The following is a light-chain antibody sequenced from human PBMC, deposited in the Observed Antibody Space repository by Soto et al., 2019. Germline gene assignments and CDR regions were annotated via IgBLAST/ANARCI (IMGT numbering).Light chain of an antibody. CDR2: RNN. Sequence: QSVLTQPPSASGTPGQRVTISCSGSSSIIGNNYVYWYQQFPGTAPKLLIYRNNLRPSGVPDRFSGSKSGTSASLAISGLRSEDEADYYCAAWDDSLRVLFGTGTKLTVL. CDR3: AAWDDSLRVL. V-gene: IGLV1-47*01. CDR1: SSIIGNNY. J-gene: IGLJ1*01.